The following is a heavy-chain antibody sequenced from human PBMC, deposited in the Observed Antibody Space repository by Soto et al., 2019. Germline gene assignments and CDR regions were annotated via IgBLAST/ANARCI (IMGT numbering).Heavy chain of an antibody. V-gene: IGHV3-7*03. CDR2: IKDDGSER. CDR3: ARDVGPVTIFGEALSGYFDF. J-gene: IGHJ4*02. CDR1: GFSFGSYW. D-gene: IGHD3-3*01. Sequence: GSLRLSCAVSGFSFGSYWMSWVRQAPGKGLEWLASIKDDGSERYYLDSVKGRFTISRDNAKDSLSLQMNSLRGEDTAFYYCARDVGPVTIFGEALSGYFDFWGQGTLVTVSS.